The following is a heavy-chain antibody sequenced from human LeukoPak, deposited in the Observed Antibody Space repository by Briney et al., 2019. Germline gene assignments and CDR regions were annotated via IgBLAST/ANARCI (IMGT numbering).Heavy chain of an antibody. CDR2: ISYDGSNK. CDR3: AKDVFSVVVPAAPLDY. V-gene: IGHV3-30*18. D-gene: IGHD2-2*01. CDR1: GFTFSSSG. Sequence: PGRSLRLSCAASGFTFSSSGMHWVRQAPGKGLECVAVISYDGSNKYYADSVKGRFNISRDNSKNKLYLQMNSLRAEDTAVYYCAKDVFSVVVPAAPLDYWGQGTLVTVSS. J-gene: IGHJ4*02.